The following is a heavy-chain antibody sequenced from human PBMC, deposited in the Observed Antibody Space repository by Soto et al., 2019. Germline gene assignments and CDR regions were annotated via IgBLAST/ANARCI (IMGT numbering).Heavy chain of an antibody. D-gene: IGHD5-12*01. CDR1: GGTFSSYA. J-gene: IGHJ6*02. Sequence: QVQLVQSGAEVKKPGSSVKVPCKASGGTFSSYAISWVRQAPGQGLEWMGGIIPIFGTANYAQEFQGRVTITADESTSTAYMELSSLRSEDTAMYYCARAGFSGTYYYYYGMDVWGQGTTVTVSS. CDR3: ARAGFSGTYYYYYGMDV. V-gene: IGHV1-69*01. CDR2: IIPIFGTA.